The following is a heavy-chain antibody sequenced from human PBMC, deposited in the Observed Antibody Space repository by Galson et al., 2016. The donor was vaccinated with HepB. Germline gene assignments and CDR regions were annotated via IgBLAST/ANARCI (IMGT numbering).Heavy chain of an antibody. J-gene: IGHJ4*02. CDR3: VKTGGTPTTNFDS. CDR1: GFIFTNDA. CDR2: ISHNGDTS. D-gene: IGHD2-8*02. Sequence: SLRLSCAATGFIFTNDALHWVRQAPGKGLESVSVISHNGDTSYYADSVKGRFIISRDNSKNTLFLQMSSLRVEDTAVYYCVKTGGTPTTNFDSWGQGTLVIVSS. V-gene: IGHV3-64D*09.